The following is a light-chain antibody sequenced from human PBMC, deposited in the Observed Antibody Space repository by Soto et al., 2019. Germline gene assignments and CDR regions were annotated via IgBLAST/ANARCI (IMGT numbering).Light chain of an antibody. CDR1: QSVSSN. CDR3: QQYNNWPHLT. CDR2: GAS. Sequence: EIVITQSPATLSVSPGERATLSCRASQSVSSNLAWYQQKPGQAPMLLIYGASTRATGIPARFSGSGSGIEFTLTISSLQSEDFAVYYCQQYNNWPHLTFGGGTKVEIK. J-gene: IGKJ4*01. V-gene: IGKV3-15*01.